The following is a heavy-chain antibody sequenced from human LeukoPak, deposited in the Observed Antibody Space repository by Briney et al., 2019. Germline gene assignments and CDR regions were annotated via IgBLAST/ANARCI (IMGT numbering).Heavy chain of an antibody. Sequence: GGSLRLSCAASGFTFSSYGMHWVRQAPGKGLEWVAVISYDGSNKYYADSVKGRFTISRDNSKNTLYLQMNSLRAEDTAVYYCARDRYNWNHSFDYWGQGTLVTVPS. CDR1: GFTFSSYG. V-gene: IGHV3-30*03. CDR2: ISYDGSNK. J-gene: IGHJ4*02. D-gene: IGHD1-20*01. CDR3: ARDRYNWNHSFDY.